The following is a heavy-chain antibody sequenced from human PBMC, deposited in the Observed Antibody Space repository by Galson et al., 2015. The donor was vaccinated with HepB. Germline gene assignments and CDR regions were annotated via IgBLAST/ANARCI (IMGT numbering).Heavy chain of an antibody. CDR1: GLTFRNAW. CDR3: MTVGGNSIGY. D-gene: IGHD6-13*01. Sequence: SLRLSCAVSGLTFRNAWMSWVRQAPGKGLEWVGRIKSEIDGGTLEHAAPAKGRFTISRGDSINTLYLQMNSLKTEDTGVYYCMTVGGNSIGYCGQGTLVTVSS. J-gene: IGHJ4*02. CDR2: IKSEIDGGTL. V-gene: IGHV3-15*01.